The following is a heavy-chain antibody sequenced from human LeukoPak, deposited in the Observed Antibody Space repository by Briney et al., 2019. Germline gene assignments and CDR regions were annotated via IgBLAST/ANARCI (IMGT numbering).Heavy chain of an antibody. CDR2: IYTSGST. CDR3: ARVREQLPSGGGAFDI. J-gene: IGHJ3*02. D-gene: IGHD6-13*01. Sequence: SETLSLTCTVSGGSISSGSYYWSWIRQPAGKGLEWIGRIYTSGSTNYNPSLKSRVTISVDTSKNQFSLKLSSVTAADTAVYYCARVREQLPSGGGAFDIWGQGTMVTVSS. V-gene: IGHV4-61*02. CDR1: GGSISSGSYY.